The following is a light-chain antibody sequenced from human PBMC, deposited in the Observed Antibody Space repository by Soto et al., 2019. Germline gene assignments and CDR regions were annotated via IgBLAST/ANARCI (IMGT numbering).Light chain of an antibody. J-gene: IGKJ1*01. CDR3: QQYSTYTPRT. Sequence: TPTTQSPSTLSSSVGDRVTITCRASQSISIWLAWYQQKPGKAPKILIYKASSLESGVPSRFSGSGSGTEFTLTISSLQPDDFATYYCQQYSTYTPRTFGQGTKVAIK. V-gene: IGKV1-5*03. CDR2: KAS. CDR1: QSISIW.